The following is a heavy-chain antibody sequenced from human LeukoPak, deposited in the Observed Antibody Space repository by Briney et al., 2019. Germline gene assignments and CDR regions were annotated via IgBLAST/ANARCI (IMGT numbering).Heavy chain of an antibody. CDR3: ARARGYSNL. V-gene: IGHV3-43*02. Sequence: GGSLRLSCAASGFTFDDCAMHWVRQVPGKGLEWVSLISGDGGDTFYADSVRGRFTISRDNNKNSLFLQMNSLRTEDTALYYCARARGYSNLWGQGTLVTVSS. D-gene: IGHD5-12*01. CDR2: ISGDGGDT. J-gene: IGHJ4*02. CDR1: GFTFDDCA.